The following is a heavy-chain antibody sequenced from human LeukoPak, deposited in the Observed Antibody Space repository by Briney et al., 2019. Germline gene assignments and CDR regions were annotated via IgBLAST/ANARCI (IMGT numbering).Heavy chain of an antibody. J-gene: IGHJ4*02. V-gene: IGHV4-59*01. CDR3: ARFTTVTLFDY. CDR2: IYYSGST. Sequence: SETLSLTCTVSGGSISSYYWSWLRQPPGKGLEWIGYIYYSGSTNYNPSLKSRVTISVDTSKTQFSLKLSSVTAADTAVYYCARFTTVTLFDYWGQGTLVTVSS. D-gene: IGHD4-17*01. CDR1: GGSISSYY.